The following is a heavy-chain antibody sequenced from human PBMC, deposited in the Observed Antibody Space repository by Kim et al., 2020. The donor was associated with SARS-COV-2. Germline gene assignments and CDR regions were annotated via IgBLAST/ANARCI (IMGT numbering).Heavy chain of an antibody. V-gene: IGHV3-23*01. CDR2: ISGSGGST. J-gene: IGHJ6*02. D-gene: IGHD6-19*01. CDR1: GFTFSSYA. CDR3: AKGSHFVAGPRWLDV. Sequence: GGSLRLSCAASGFTFSSYAMRWVRQAPGKGLEWVSAISGSGGSTYYADSVKGRFTISRDKSKNTLYLQMNSLRAEDTAVYYCAKGSHFVAGPRWLDVWGQGTTVTVSS.